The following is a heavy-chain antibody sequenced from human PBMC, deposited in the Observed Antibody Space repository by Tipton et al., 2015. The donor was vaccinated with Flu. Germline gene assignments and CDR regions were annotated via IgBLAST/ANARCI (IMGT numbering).Heavy chain of an antibody. CDR1: GFTFSSYS. CDR3: ARDVRSEGEGSY. D-gene: IGHD1-26*01. Sequence: SLRLSCAASGFTFSSYSMNWVRQAPGKGLEWVSSISSSSSYIYYADSVKGRFTISRDNAKNSLYLQMNSLRAEDTAVYYCARDVRSEGEGSYWGQGTLVTVSS. V-gene: IGHV3-21*01. CDR2: ISSSSSYI. J-gene: IGHJ4*02.